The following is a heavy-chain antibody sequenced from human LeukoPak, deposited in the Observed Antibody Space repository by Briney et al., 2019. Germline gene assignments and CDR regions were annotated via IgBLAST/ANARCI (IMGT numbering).Heavy chain of an antibody. CDR2: IGYTGSKK. V-gene: IGHV3-30*04. Sequence: GWSLRLSCVASGFIFSDHAFHWFRQSPDKGLEWVALIGYTGSKKHYADSVQGRFTVSRENSKNTLFLQMNTVRADDTAVYFCARQMTSTRLFDSWGQGTLVTVSS. CDR1: GFIFSDHA. J-gene: IGHJ4*02. CDR3: ARQMTSTRLFDS. D-gene: IGHD5/OR15-5a*01.